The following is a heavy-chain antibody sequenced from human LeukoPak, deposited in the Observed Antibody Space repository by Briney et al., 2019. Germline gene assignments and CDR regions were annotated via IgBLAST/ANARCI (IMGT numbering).Heavy chain of an antibody. CDR3: ARATVRGVIITYYFDY. Sequence: PGRSLRLSCAASGFTFSSYGMHWVRQAPGKGLEWVAVISYDGSNKYYADSVKGRFTISRDNSKNTLYLQMNSLRAEDTAVYYCARATVRGVIITYYFDYWGQGTLVTVSS. CDR1: GFTFSSYG. D-gene: IGHD3-10*02. V-gene: IGHV3-30*19. J-gene: IGHJ4*02. CDR2: ISYDGSNK.